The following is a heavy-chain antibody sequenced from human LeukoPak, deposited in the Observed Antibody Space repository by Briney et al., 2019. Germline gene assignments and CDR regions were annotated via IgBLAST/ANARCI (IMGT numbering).Heavy chain of an antibody. Sequence: GRSLRLSCAASGFTFSSYGMHWVRQAPGKGLEWVAVISYDGSNKYYADSVKGRFTISRDNSKNTLYLQMNSLRAEDTAVYYCAKEGYYGSGSQVQFNWFDRWGQGTLVTVSS. V-gene: IGHV3-30*18. J-gene: IGHJ5*02. CDR3: AKEGYYGSGSQVQFNWFDR. D-gene: IGHD3-10*01. CDR2: ISYDGSNK. CDR1: GFTFSSYG.